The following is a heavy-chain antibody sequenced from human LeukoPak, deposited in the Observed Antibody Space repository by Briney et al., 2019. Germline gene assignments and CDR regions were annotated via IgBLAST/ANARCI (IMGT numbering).Heavy chain of an antibody. D-gene: IGHD3-16*01. J-gene: IGHJ4*02. CDR1: GGSISSYY. CDR2: IYYSGST. V-gene: IGHV4-59*12. CDR3: ARDRGGDFDY. Sequence: SETLSLTCTVAGGSISSYYWSWIRQPPGKGLEWIGYIYYSGSTNYNPSLKSRVTISVDTSKNQFSLKLSSVTAADTAVYYCARDRGGDFDYWGQGTLVTVSS.